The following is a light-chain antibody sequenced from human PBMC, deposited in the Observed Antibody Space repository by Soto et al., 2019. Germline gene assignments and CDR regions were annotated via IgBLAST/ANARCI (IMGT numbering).Light chain of an antibody. J-gene: IGKJ5*01. V-gene: IGKV3-11*01. CDR1: QSVISY. CDR2: AAS. CDR3: QQRFNWPPIT. Sequence: EIVLTQSPATLSLSPGERATLSCRASQSVISYLAWYQKKPGQAPRLLIYAASNRATGIPARFSGSGSGTDFTLTISSLEPEDFAIYYCQQRFNWPPITFGQGTRLEIK.